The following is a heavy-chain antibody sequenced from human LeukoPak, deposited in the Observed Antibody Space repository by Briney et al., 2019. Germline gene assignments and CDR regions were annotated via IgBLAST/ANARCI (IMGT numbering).Heavy chain of an antibody. V-gene: IGHV3-30-3*01. D-gene: IGHD6-13*01. J-gene: IGHJ5*02. Sequence: GRSLRLSCAASGFTFSSYAMHWVRQAPGKGLEWVAVISYDGSDKYYADSVKGRFTISRDNSKNTLYLQMNSLRAEDTAVYYCAKDAAAESPHWFDPWGQGTLVTVSS. CDR1: GFTFSSYA. CDR2: ISYDGSDK. CDR3: AKDAAAESPHWFDP.